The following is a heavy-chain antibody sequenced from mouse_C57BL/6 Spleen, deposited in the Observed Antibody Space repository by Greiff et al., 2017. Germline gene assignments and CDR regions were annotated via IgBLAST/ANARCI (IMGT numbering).Heavy chain of an antibody. Sequence: QVQLQQSGAELVRPGTSVKVSCKASGYAFTNYLIEWVKQRPGQGLEWIGVINPGSGGTNYNEKFKGKATLTADKSSSTAYMQLSSLTSEDSAGCVCARDGYYWYFEVWGTGTTVTVSS. V-gene: IGHV1-54*01. CDR1: GYAFTNYL. J-gene: IGHJ1*03. CDR3: ARDGYYWYFEV. CDR2: INPGSGGT. D-gene: IGHD2-3*01.